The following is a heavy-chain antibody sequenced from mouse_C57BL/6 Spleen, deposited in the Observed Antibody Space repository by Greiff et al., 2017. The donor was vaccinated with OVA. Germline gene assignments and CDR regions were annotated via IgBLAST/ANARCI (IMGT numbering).Heavy chain of an antibody. D-gene: IGHD1-1*01. CDR3: AREGTTVEGGYFDV. CDR1: GFTFSSYA. Sequence: EVQVVESGGGLVKPGGSLKLSCAASGFTFSSYAMSWVRQTPEKRLEWVATISDGGSYTYYPDNVKGRFTISRDNAKNNLYLQMSHLKSEDTAMYYCAREGTTVEGGYFDVWGTGTTVTVSS. CDR2: ISDGGSYT. V-gene: IGHV5-4*01. J-gene: IGHJ1*03.